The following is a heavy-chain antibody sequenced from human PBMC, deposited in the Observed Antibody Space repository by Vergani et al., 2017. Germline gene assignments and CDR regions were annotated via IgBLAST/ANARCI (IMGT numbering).Heavy chain of an antibody. V-gene: IGHV1-69*08. Sequence: QVQLVQSGAEVKKPGSSVKVSCKASGGTFSSYTISWVRQAPGQGLEWMGRIIPILGIANYAQKFQGRVTITADKSTSTAYMELSSLRSEDTAVYYCAREXVVAATEAVGWFDPWGQGTLVTVSS. CDR1: GGTFSSYT. CDR3: AREXVVAATEAVGWFDP. D-gene: IGHD2-15*01. CDR2: IIPILGIA. J-gene: IGHJ5*02.